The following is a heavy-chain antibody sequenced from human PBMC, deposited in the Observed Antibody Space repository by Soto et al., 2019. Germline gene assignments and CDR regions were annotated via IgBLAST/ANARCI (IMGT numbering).Heavy chain of an antibody. CDR2: ISAYNGNT. J-gene: IGHJ5*02. Sequence: QVQVVQSGAEVKKPGASVKVSSKASGYTFTSYGISWVRQAPGQGLEWMGWISAYNGNTNYAQNLQGRVTMTTDTSTSTAYMELRSLRSDDTAVYYCARQRWLDQVNCFDPWGQGTLVTVSS. V-gene: IGHV1-18*01. CDR1: GYTFTSYG. CDR3: ARQRWLDQVNCFDP. D-gene: IGHD6-19*01.